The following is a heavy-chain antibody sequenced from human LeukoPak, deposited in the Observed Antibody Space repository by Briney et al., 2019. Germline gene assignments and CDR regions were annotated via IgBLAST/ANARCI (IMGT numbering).Heavy chain of an antibody. CDR2: IHPNSGGT. J-gene: IGHJ5*02. Sequence: GASVKVSCKASGYTFTGYYMHWVRQAPGQGLEWMGWIHPNSGGTNFAQRFQGRVILTRETSMTTAYMDLRNLRSNDTAVYFCARTAYPSSSWFDPWGQGTLVTVSS. CDR1: GYTFTGYY. D-gene: IGHD6-6*01. CDR3: ARTAYPSSSWFDP. V-gene: IGHV1-2*02.